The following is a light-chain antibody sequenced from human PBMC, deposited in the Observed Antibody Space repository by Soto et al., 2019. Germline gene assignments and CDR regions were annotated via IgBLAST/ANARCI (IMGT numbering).Light chain of an antibody. J-gene: IGKJ3*01. CDR3: RQSYSTPRT. V-gene: IGKV1-39*01. CDR2: AAS. Sequence: DIQMIQSPSSLSASVGDRVTISCRASRSIVSFLNWYHQRPGAAPKRLIYAASTLQSGVPSRFSGRGSGTDFTLTISSLQPEDFGTYYCRQSYSTPRTFGPGTKVEIK. CDR1: RSIVSF.